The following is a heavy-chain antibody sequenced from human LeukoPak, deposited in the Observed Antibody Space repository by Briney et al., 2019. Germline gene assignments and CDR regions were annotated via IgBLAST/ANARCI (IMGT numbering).Heavy chain of an antibody. V-gene: IGHV4-34*01. D-gene: IGHD3-3*01. CDR1: GGSFSGYY. CDR3: ARGSYDFWSGHYTLFDY. CDR2: INHSGST. Sequence: SETLSLTCAVYGGSFSGYYWSWIRQPPGKGLEWIGEINHSGSTNYNPSLKSRVTISVDTSKNQFSLKLSSVTAADTAVYYCARGSYDFWSGHYTLFDYWGQGTLVTVSS. J-gene: IGHJ4*02.